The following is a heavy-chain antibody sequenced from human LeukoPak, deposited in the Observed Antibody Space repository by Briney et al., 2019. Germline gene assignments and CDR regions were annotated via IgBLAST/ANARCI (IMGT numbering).Heavy chain of an antibody. J-gene: IGHJ3*02. D-gene: IGHD2-15*01. V-gene: IGHV4-4*07. CDR1: GGSINYY. CDR3: ARGRYCSADICSGGDAFDI. CDR2: IYTRGST. Sequence: SETLSLTCTVSGGSINYYWSWFRQPAGKGLEWIGRIYTRGSTNYNPSLKSRVTMSADTSKNQFSLKLSSVTAADTAVYYCARGRYCSADICSGGDAFDIWGQGTMVSVSS.